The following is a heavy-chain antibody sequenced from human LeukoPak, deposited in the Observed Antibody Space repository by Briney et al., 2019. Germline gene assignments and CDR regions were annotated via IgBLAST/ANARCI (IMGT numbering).Heavy chain of an antibody. CDR2: ISRTGSI. CDR1: GFIFSDYH. V-gene: IGHV3-69-1*01. CDR3: ARDSMYSGSPHGDAFAI. J-gene: IGHJ3*02. Sequence: GGSLRLSCAASGFIFSDYHMSWFRQAPGKGLECVSYISRTGSIQYSDSVRGRFTISRDNAKNSLYLQMNSLRVEDTAVYYCARDSMYSGSPHGDAFAIWGPGTMVTVSP. D-gene: IGHD1-26*01.